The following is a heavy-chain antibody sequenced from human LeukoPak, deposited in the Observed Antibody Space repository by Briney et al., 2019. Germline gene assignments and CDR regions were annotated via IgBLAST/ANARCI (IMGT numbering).Heavy chain of an antibody. CDR1: GYTFTGYF. V-gene: IGHV1-2*02. D-gene: IGHD6-13*01. CDR3: ARDLDGSSGCDY. Sequence: GASVKLSCKASGYTFTGYFMHWVRQAPGQGLEWMGWINPNSGGTNYAQKFQGRVIMTRDTSISTAYIELSRLRSDDTAVYYCARDLDGSSGCDYWGQGTLVTVSS. J-gene: IGHJ4*02. CDR2: INPNSGGT.